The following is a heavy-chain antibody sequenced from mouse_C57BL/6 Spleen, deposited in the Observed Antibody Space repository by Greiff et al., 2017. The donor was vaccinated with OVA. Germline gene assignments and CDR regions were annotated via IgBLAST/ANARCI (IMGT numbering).Heavy chain of an antibody. J-gene: IGHJ3*01. CDR3: ARDGQLGRGFAY. D-gene: IGHD4-1*02. CDR1: GYTFTSYW. V-gene: IGHV1-72*01. CDR2: IDPNSGGT. Sequence: QVQLKQPGAELVKPGASVKLSCKASGYTFTSYWMHWVKQRPGRGLEWIGRIDPNSGGTKYNEKFKSKATLTVDKPSSTAYMQLSSLTSEDSAVYYCARDGQLGRGFAYWGQGTLVTVSA.